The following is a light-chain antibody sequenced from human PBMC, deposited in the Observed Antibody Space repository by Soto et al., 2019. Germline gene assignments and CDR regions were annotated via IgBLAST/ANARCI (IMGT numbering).Light chain of an antibody. CDR1: NIGSKS. CDR2: YDS. CDR3: QVWDSSSDHVV. J-gene: IGLJ2*01. V-gene: IGLV3-21*04. Sequence: SYELTQPPSVSVAPGKTARITCGGNNIGSKSVHWYQQKPGQAPVLVIYYDSDRPSGIPERFSGSNSGKPATLTISRVEAGDEADYYCQVWDSSSDHVVFGGGTKVTVL.